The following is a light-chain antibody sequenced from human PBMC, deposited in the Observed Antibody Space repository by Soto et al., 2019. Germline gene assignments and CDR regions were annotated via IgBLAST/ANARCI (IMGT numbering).Light chain of an antibody. V-gene: IGKV1-27*01. CDR3: QKYNTVPRT. Sequence: DIQMTQSPSSLSASVGDRVTITCRASQGISRFLAWYQQKPGKVPKLLIYAASILQSGVPPRFSGSGFGTDFTLHISSLQPEDVASYYCQKYNTVPRTFGQGNKVEI. J-gene: IGKJ1*01. CDR1: QGISRF. CDR2: AAS.